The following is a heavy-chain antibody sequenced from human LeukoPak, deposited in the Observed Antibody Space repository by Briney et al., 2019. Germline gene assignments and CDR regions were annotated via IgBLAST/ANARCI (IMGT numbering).Heavy chain of an antibody. J-gene: IGHJ4*02. D-gene: IGHD3-10*01. Sequence: GGSLRLSCAASGFAFSSYTMNWVRQAPGKGLEWVSSISGSTNYIYFADSVKGRFTISRGNAKNSLYLQMNSLRAEDTAVYCCARTYYYGSGSNDYWGQGTLVTVSS. CDR3: ARTYYYGSGSNDY. V-gene: IGHV3-21*01. CDR1: GFAFSSYT. CDR2: ISGSTNYI.